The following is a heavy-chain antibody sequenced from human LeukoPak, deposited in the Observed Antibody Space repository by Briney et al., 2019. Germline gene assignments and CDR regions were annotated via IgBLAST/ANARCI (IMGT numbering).Heavy chain of an antibody. J-gene: IGHJ6*03. CDR3: ARGYSYGYYYYYMDV. V-gene: IGHV1-46*01. CDR2: INPSGGST. CDR1: GYTFTSYY. D-gene: IGHD5-18*01. Sequence: ASVKVSCKASGYTFTSYYMHWVRQAPGQGLEWMGIINPSGGSTSYAQKFQGRVTMTRDMSTSTVYMELGSLRSEDTAVYYCARGYSYGYYYYYMDVWGKGTTVTVSS.